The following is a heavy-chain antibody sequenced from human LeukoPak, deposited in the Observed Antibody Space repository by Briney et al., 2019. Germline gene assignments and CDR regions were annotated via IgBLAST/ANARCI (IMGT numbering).Heavy chain of an antibody. J-gene: IGHJ4*02. V-gene: IGHV4-39*01. CDR1: GGSISSSSYY. Sequence: SETLSLTCTVSGGSISSSSYYWGWIRQPPGKGLEWMGSIYYSGSTYYNPSLKSRVTISVDTSKNQFSLKLSSVTAADTAVYYCARQGAFNYWGQGTLVTVSS. CDR2: IYYSGST. CDR3: ARQGAFNY. D-gene: IGHD3-16*01.